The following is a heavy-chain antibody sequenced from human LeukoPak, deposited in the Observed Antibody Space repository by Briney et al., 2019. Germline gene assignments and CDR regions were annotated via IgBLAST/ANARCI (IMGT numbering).Heavy chain of an antibody. CDR3: ARGRPHPSFFDY. CDR2: INPSGGST. Sequence: RASVKVSCKASGHTFTGYYMHWVRQAPGQGLEWMGIINPSGGSTSYAQKFQGRVTMTRDMSTSTVYMELSSLRSEDTAVYYCARGRPHPSFFDYWGQGTLVTVSS. J-gene: IGHJ4*02. CDR1: GHTFTGYY. V-gene: IGHV1-46*01.